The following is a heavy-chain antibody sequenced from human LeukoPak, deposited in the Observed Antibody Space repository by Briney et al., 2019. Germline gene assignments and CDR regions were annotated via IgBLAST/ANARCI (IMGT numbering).Heavy chain of an antibody. CDR3: AKDPTYYDSLGY. D-gene: IGHD3-3*01. Sequence: PGGSLRLSCAASGFTFSSYAMSWVRQAPGKGLEWVSAISGSGGSTYYADSVKGRFTISRDNYKNTLYLQMNSLRAEDTAVYYCAKDPTYYDSLGYWGQGTLVTVSS. J-gene: IGHJ4*02. V-gene: IGHV3-23*01. CDR2: ISGSGGST. CDR1: GFTFSSYA.